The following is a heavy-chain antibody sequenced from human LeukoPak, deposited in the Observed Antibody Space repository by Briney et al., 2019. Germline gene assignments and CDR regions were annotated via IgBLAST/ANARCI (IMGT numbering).Heavy chain of an antibody. CDR1: GFXFSSYN. CDR3: ARDYYFASGTPHAFDI. J-gene: IGHJ3*02. V-gene: IGHV3-21*01. D-gene: IGHD3-10*01. Sequence: GGSLRLSCAASGFXFSSYNINWVRQAPGKGLEWVSSISGSGTYMFYPDSVKGRFTISRDNARNSLYLQMSSLRAEDTAVYYCARDYYFASGTPHAFDIWGQGTMVTVSS. CDR2: ISGSGTYM.